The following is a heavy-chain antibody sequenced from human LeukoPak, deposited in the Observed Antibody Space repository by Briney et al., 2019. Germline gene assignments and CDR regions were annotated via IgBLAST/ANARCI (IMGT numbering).Heavy chain of an antibody. CDR3: GRGMRDYYGLDY. J-gene: IGHJ4*02. Sequence: GALRLSCAASGLTFSSYAMSWVRQAPGKGLEWVSAISGSGGSTYYADSVRGRFTISRDNAKNTLYLQMNRLTVEDTAVYYCGRGMRDYYGLDYWGQGFLVTVSS. CDR1: GLTFSSYA. CDR2: ISGSGGST. V-gene: IGHV3-23*01. D-gene: IGHD3-10*01.